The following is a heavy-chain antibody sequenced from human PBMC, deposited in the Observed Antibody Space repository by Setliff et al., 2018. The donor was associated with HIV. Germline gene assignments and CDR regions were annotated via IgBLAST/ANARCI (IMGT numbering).Heavy chain of an antibody. CDR2: INHRGLS. CDR1: GGSLSDDY. Sequence: SETLSLTCAVDGGSLSDDYWSWIRQPPGKGLEWIGEINHRGLSNFNQSPKSRVSISVDTPRNQFSLKLTSVAAADTAVYSCARGAGFWRGQLDDWGQGTLVTVSS. CDR3: ARGAGFWRGQLDD. V-gene: IGHV4-34*01. D-gene: IGHD3-3*01. J-gene: IGHJ4*02.